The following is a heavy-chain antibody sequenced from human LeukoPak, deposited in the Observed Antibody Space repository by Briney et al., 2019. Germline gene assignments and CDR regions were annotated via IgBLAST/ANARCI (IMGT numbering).Heavy chain of an antibody. Sequence: GRSLRLSCAASGFTFSSYGMHWVRQAPGKGLEWVAVISYDGSNNYYADSVKGRFTISRDNSKNTLYLQMNSLRAEDTAVYYCAKAPYGGNPYSWFDPWGQGTLVTVSS. CDR3: AKAPYGGNPYSWFDP. CDR2: ISYDGSNN. V-gene: IGHV3-30*18. J-gene: IGHJ5*02. D-gene: IGHD4-23*01. CDR1: GFTFSSYG.